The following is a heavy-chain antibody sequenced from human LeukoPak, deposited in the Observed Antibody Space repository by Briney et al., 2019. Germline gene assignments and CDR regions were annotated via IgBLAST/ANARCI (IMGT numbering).Heavy chain of an antibody. J-gene: IGHJ4*02. Sequence: GGSLRLSCAASGFTFNNYAMSWVRQAPGKGLEWVSAISPGGSDTYYADSLRGRFTISRDNSKKTLSLQMSSLRAEDSAVYYCAKRGGYETMAAFDYWGQGTLVTVSP. CDR3: AKRGGYETMAAFDY. D-gene: IGHD3-10*01. V-gene: IGHV3-23*01. CDR2: ISPGGSDT. CDR1: GFTFNNYA.